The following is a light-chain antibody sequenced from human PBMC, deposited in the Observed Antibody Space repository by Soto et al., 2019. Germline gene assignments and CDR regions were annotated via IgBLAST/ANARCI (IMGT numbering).Light chain of an antibody. CDR2: LNN. Sequence: HSALTQPPSVSGAPGQRVTISCTGSSSNIGAGYDVHWYQQIPGTAPKLLIYLNNNRPSGVPDRLSGSKSGTSASLAITGLQAEDEADYYCQSYDSSLSAWVFGGGTKLTVL. V-gene: IGLV1-40*01. CDR1: SSNIGAGYD. CDR3: QSYDSSLSAWV. J-gene: IGLJ3*02.